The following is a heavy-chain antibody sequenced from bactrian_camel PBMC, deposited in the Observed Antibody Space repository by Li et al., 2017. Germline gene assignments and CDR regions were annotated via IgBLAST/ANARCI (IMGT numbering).Heavy chain of an antibody. CDR1: GNIDSSIV. CDR3: TTNVPPVN. V-gene: IGHV3-2*01. CDR2: IYSSGRKT. J-gene: IGHJ4*01. Sequence: QVQLVESGGGSVQAGGSLTLSCAASGNIDSSIVMAWFRQAPGKGLEWVSSIYSSGRKTYYSDSVKGRFTISRDNAKNTVYLQMNSLKSEDTALYYCTTNVPPVNWGQGTQVTVS.